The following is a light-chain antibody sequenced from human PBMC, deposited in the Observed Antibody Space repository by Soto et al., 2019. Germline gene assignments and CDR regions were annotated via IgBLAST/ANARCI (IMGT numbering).Light chain of an antibody. Sequence: QSVLTQPASVTGTPGQTLTISCTGGTSEIGAYKLVSWYQQHPGKAPRLIIYEVSVRPSGISNRFSGSKSGNTASLSISGLQDDDEAHYYCTSYTPSSRLFGGGTKVTVL. CDR2: EVS. V-gene: IGLV2-14*01. CDR3: TSYTPSSRL. CDR1: TSEIGAYKL. J-gene: IGLJ3*02.